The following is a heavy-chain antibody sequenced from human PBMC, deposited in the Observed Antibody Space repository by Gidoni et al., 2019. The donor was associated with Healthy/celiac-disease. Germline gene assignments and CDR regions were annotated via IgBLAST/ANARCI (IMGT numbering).Heavy chain of an antibody. CDR3: ARRPYYYDSAHPPGLFDY. V-gene: IGHV3-7*05. J-gene: IGHJ4*02. CDR1: GSTFRRYL. Sequence: EVQLVESGGGLVQPGGSLRLSCAASGSTFRRYLMNWVRQAPGKGLAGVANIKQDGSEKYYVDSVKGRFTISRDNAKNSMYLQKNSLRAEDTAVYYCARRPYYYDSAHPPGLFDYWGQGTLVTVSS. D-gene: IGHD3-22*01. CDR2: IKQDGSEK.